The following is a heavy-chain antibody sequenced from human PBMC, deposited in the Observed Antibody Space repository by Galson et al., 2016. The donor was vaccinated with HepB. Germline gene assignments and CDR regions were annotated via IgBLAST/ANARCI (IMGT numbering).Heavy chain of an antibody. CDR2: ISGSGGST. Sequence: SLRLSCAAPGFTFSTYGMSWVRQAPGKGLEWVSVISGSGGSTYYADSVKGRFTISRDNSKNTLYLQMNSLRAEDTAVYYCARVITMDRGILKQRDYYGMDVWGQGTTVTVSS. CDR1: GFTFSTYG. V-gene: IGHV3-23*01. D-gene: IGHD3-10*01. CDR3: ARVITMDRGILKQRDYYGMDV. J-gene: IGHJ6*02.